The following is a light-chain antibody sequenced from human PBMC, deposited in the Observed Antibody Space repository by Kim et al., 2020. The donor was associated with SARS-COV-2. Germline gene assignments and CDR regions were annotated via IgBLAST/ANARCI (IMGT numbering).Light chain of an antibody. CDR1: SGHNYYA. Sequence: QPVLTQSPSASASLGASVKLTCTLSSGHNYYAIAWHQQQPEKGPRFLMSLNNDGSHSKGDGIPDRFSVSTSGAERYLIISSLHSEDEADYYCQTWGPGIRVFGGGTKVTVL. CDR3: QTWGPGIRV. V-gene: IGLV4-69*01. CDR2: LNNDGSH. J-gene: IGLJ3*02.